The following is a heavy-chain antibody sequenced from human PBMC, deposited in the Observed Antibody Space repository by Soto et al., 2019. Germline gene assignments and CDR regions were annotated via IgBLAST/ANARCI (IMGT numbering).Heavy chain of an antibody. Sequence: QVQLVQSGAEVKKPGASVKVSCKASGYTFTSYYMHLVRQAPGQGLEWMGIINPSGGSTSYAQKFQGRVSMTRDTSTSTDYMELRSLRTEDTAVYYCARAKLRVDYWGQGTLVTVSS. J-gene: IGHJ4*02. CDR3: ARAKLRVDY. CDR1: GYTFTSYY. CDR2: INPSGGST. V-gene: IGHV1-46*01. D-gene: IGHD4-17*01.